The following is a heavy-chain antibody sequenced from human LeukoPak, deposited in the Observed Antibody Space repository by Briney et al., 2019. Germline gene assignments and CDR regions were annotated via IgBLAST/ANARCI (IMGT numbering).Heavy chain of an antibody. V-gene: IGHV3-23*01. CDR3: AKVRLGVFWSGYTYYFDY. CDR2: ISGSGGST. Sequence: PGGSLRLSCAASGFTFSSYAMSWVRQAPGKGLEWVSAISGSGGSTYYADSVKGRFTISRDNSKNTLYLQMNSLRAEDTAVYYCAKVRLGVFWSGYTYYFDYWGQGTLVTVSS. D-gene: IGHD3-3*01. CDR1: GFTFSSYA. J-gene: IGHJ4*02.